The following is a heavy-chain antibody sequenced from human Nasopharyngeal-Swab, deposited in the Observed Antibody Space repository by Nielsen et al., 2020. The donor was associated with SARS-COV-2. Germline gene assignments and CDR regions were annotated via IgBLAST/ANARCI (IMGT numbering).Heavy chain of an antibody. CDR3: ARDVAIVGATLEN. CDR2: ISSSSSTS. V-gene: IGHV3-48*02. CDR1: EFTMSHNG. D-gene: IGHD1-26*01. Sequence: GESLKISCAASEFTMSHNGMHWVRQAPGKGLEWVAYISSSSSTSYYADSVKGRFTISRDNPKNSLYLQMNSLRDEDTALYYCARDVAIVGATLENWGQGTLVTVSS. J-gene: IGHJ4*02.